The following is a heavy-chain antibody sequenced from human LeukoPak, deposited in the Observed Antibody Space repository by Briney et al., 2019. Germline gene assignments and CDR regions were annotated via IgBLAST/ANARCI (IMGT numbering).Heavy chain of an antibody. J-gene: IGHJ4*02. D-gene: IGHD3-3*01. V-gene: IGHV4-39*07. CDR3: ARLLYDYWSGSYYYFDY. Sequence: PSETLSLTCSVSGGSISSSSSTYHWGWIRQPPGGGLEWIGSIYYSGSTYYNPSLKSRVTISVDMSKTQFSLKLSSVTAADTAVYYCARLLYDYWSGSYYYFDYWGQGTLVTVSS. CDR1: GGSISSSSSTYH. CDR2: IYYSGST.